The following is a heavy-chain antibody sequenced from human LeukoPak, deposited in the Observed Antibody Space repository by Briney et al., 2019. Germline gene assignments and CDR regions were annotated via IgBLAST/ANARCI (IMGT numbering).Heavy chain of an antibody. CDR3: ARDDSGWDAFDI. V-gene: IGHV1-18*01. J-gene: IGHJ3*02. D-gene: IGHD6-19*01. CDR2: ISAYNGNT. CDR1: GYTFTSYG. Sequence: ASVKVSCKASGYTFTSYGISWVRQAPGQGLEWMGWISAYNGNTNYAQKLQGRVTMATDTSTSTAYMELRSLRSDDTAVYYCARDDSGWDAFDIWGQGTMVTVSS.